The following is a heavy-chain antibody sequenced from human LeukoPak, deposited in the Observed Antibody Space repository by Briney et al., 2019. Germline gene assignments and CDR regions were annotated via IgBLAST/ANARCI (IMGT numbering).Heavy chain of an antibody. J-gene: IGHJ1*01. Sequence: GASVKVSCKASGYTFTSYYMHWVRQAPGQGLEWMGIINPSGGSTNYAQKFQGRVTITADESTSTAYMELSSLRSDDTAVYYCARVPSEVDGYLWPKYFHHWGQGTLVTVSS. CDR2: INPSGGST. V-gene: IGHV1-46*01. CDR3: ARVPSEVDGYLWPKYFHH. D-gene: IGHD3-22*01. CDR1: GYTFTSYY.